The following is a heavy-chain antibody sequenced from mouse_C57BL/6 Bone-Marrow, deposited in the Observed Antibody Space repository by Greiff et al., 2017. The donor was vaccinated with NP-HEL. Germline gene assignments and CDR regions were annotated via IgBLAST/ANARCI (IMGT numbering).Heavy chain of an antibody. CDR3: ARYRKGYFDY. Sequence: EVKLMESGGGLVQPGGSLSLSCAASGFTFTDYYMSWVRQPPGKALEWLGSIRNKANGYTTEYSASVKGRFTISRDNSQSILYLQMNALRAEDSATYYCARYRKGYFDYWGQGTTLTVSS. CDR1: GFTFTDYY. J-gene: IGHJ2*01. CDR2: IRNKANGYTT. V-gene: IGHV7-3*01.